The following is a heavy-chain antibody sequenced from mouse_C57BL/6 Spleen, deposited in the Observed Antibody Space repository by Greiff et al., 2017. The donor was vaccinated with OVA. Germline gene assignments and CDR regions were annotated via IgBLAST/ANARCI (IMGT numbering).Heavy chain of an antibody. CDR1: GYTFTSYW. CDR3: ARGRLPYAMDY. CDR2: INPSNGGT. V-gene: IGHV1-53*01. J-gene: IGHJ4*01. D-gene: IGHD2-4*01. Sequence: QVHVKQSGTELVKPGASVKLSCKASGYTFTSYWMHWVKQRPGQGLEWIGNINPSNGGTNYNEKFKSKATLTVDKSSSTAYMQLSSLTSEDSAVYYCARGRLPYAMDYWGQGTSVTVSS.